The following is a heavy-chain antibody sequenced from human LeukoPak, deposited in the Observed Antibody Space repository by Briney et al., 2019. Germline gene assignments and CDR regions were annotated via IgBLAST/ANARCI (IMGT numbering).Heavy chain of an antibody. CDR1: PGAIHTHY. Sequence: SETLSLMCTVSPGAIHTHYWAWIRQPPGRGLEWIGYVYTSGSTNYNPSLKSRVTISVDTSKSQFALKLSSVTAADTAVYYCAKSYFDYSTYYSYYFNLWGQGALVTVSS. CDR2: VYTSGST. J-gene: IGHJ4*02. V-gene: IGHV4-4*09. D-gene: IGHD4-11*01. CDR3: AKSYFDYSTYYSYYFNL.